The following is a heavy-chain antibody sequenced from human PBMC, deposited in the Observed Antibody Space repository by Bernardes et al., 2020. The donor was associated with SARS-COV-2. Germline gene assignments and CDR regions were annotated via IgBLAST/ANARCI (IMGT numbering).Heavy chain of an antibody. Sequence: SETLSLTCAVYGGAFMGYSWTWIRQPPGKGLEWIGEINRSGNTNYNPSLKSRVTISVDTAKNQFSLRLYSVTGADTAVYYCAIGSVQFLVTQRYSFDHWGQGTLVTVSS. D-gene: IGHD1-1*01. CDR3: AIGSVQFLVTQRYSFDH. CDR1: GGAFMGYS. V-gene: IGHV4-34*01. CDR2: INRSGNT. J-gene: IGHJ4*02.